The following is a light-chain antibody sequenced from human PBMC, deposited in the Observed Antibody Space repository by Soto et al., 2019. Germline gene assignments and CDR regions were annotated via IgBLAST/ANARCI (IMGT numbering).Light chain of an antibody. J-gene: IGLJ1*01. V-gene: IGLV2-14*01. CDR2: DVS. Sequence: QSVLTQPASVSGSPGQSITISCTGTSSDGGGYNYVSWYQQHPGKAPKLMIYDVSNLPSGFSNHFSGSNSDKTASLTISGLQAEDVADYYCCSYTSTSTLYVFGTGTKLTVL. CDR1: SSDGGGYNY. CDR3: CSYTSTSTLYV.